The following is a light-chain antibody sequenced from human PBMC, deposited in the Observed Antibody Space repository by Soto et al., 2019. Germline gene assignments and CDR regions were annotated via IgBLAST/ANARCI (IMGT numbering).Light chain of an antibody. CDR1: SSNIGRNP. V-gene: IGLV1-44*01. Sequence: QSVLTQPPSASGTPGQRVIISCSGGSSNIGRNPVNWYQKFPGTAPKLLISLNTQRPSGVPDRFSGSKSGTSASLAISGLRSEDEDDYYCAAWDDNVYVLGNGTKVT. CDR2: LNT. J-gene: IGLJ1*01. CDR3: AAWDDNVYV.